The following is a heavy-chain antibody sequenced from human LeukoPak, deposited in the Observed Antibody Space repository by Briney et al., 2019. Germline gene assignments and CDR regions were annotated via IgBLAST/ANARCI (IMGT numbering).Heavy chain of an antibody. J-gene: IGHJ4*02. CDR1: GFTFSRYG. CDR2: ISYDGSNK. Sequence: HAGGSLRLSCAASGFTFSRYGMHWVRQAPGKGLEWVAVISYDGSNKYYVDSVKGRFTISRDNSKNTLYLQMNSLRVEDTAVYYCAKILEMATTTPSDDWGQGTLVTVSS. D-gene: IGHD5-24*01. V-gene: IGHV3-30*18. CDR3: AKILEMATTTPSDD.